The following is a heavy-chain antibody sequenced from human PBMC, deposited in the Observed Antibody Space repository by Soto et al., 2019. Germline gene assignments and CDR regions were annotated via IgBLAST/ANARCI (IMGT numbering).Heavy chain of an antibody. D-gene: IGHD2-15*01. CDR2: IYYSGST. CDR3: ARSAVVSYYFDY. J-gene: IGHJ4*02. V-gene: IGHV4-31*03. Sequence: PSETLSLTCTVSGGSISSGGYYWSWIRQHPGKGLEWIGYIYYSGSTYYNPSLKSRVTISVDTSKNQFSLKLSSVTAADTAVYYCARSAVVSYYFDYWGQGTLVTVSS. CDR1: GGSISSGGYY.